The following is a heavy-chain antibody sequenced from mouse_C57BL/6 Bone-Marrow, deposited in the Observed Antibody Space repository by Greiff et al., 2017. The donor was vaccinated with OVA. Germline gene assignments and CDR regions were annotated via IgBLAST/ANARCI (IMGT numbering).Heavy chain of an antibody. CDR2: ISYDGSN. J-gene: IGHJ3*01. V-gene: IGHV3-6*01. CDR3: ALYSNYGSWFAY. Sequence: EVKLQESGPGLVKPSQSLSLTCSVTGYSITSGYYWNWIRQFPGNKLEWMGYISYDGSNNYNPSLKNRISITRDTSKNQFFLKLNSVTTEDTATYYCALYSNYGSWFAYWGQGTLVTVSA. CDR1: GYSITSGYY. D-gene: IGHD2-5*01.